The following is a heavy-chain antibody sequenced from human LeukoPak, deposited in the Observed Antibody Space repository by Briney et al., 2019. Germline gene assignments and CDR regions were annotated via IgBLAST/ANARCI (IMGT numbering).Heavy chain of an antibody. D-gene: IGHD3-16*02. Sequence: SETLSLTCTVSGGSISSYYWSWIRQPPGKGLEWIGYIYYSGSTNYNPSLKSRVTIPVDTYKNQFSLKLSSVTAADTAVYYCARDDDDYVWGSYRYWGQGTLVTVSS. CDR2: IYYSGST. CDR3: ARDDDDYVWGSYRY. J-gene: IGHJ4*02. CDR1: GGSISSYY. V-gene: IGHV4-59*01.